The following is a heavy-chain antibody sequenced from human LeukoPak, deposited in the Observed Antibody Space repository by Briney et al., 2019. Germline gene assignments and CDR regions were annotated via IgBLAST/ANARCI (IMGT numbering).Heavy chain of an antibody. Sequence: ASVKVSCKASGGTFSSYAISWVRQAPGQGLEWMGGIIPIFATANYAQKFQGRVTITADESTSTAYMELSSLRSEDTAVYYCARAATLLAGAFDIWGQGTMVTVSS. CDR1: GGTFSSYA. CDR2: IIPIFATA. J-gene: IGHJ3*02. V-gene: IGHV1-69*13. CDR3: ARAATLLAGAFDI. D-gene: IGHD5-24*01.